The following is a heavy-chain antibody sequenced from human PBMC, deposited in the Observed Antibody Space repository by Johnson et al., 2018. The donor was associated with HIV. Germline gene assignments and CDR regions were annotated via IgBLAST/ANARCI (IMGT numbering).Heavy chain of an antibody. CDR3: ARGLELYLDLGLDDAFDI. V-gene: IGHV3-30-3*01. Sequence: QMQLVESGGGVVQPGRSLRLSCAASGFTFSSYAMHWVRQAPGKGLEWVAVISYDGSNKYYADSVKGRFTISRDNSKNTLYLQMNSLIAEDTAGYYCARGLELYLDLGLDDAFDIWGQGTMVTVSS. CDR2: ISYDGSNK. J-gene: IGHJ3*02. CDR1: GFTFSSYA. D-gene: IGHD3-3*01.